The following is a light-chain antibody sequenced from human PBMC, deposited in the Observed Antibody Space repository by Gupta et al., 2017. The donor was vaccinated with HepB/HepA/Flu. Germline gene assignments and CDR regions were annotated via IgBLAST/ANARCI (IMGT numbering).Light chain of an antibody. J-gene: IGLJ2*01. CDR2: GNIDGSH. V-gene: IGLV4-69*01. CDR3: KTSGTGRRV. CDR1: SGHSSYA. Sequence: QLVLTQSPSASASLGASVKLTCTLSSGHSSYAIAWHQQQPDKGPRHLRRGNIDGSHSKGGGIPDRFSGSRYGDAPSLTISRVQSEDEADYYCKTSGTGRRVFGGGTKITVL.